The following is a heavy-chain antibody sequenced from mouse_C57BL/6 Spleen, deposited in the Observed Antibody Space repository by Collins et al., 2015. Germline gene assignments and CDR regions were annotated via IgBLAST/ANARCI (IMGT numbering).Heavy chain of an antibody. CDR2: IYPGSGST. V-gene: IGHV1-55*01. CDR1: GYTFTSYW. D-gene: IGHD1-1*01. Sequence: QVQLQQPGAELVKPGASVKMSCKASGYTFTSYWITWVKQRPGQGLEWIGDIYPGSGSTNYNEKFKSKATLTVDTSSSTAYMQLSSLTSEDSAVYYCARPPTTVVAPYYFDYWGQGTTLTVSS. CDR3: ARPPTTVVAPYYFDY. J-gene: IGHJ2*01.